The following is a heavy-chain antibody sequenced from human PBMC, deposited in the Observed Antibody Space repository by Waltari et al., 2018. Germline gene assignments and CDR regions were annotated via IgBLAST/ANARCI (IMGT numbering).Heavy chain of an antibody. J-gene: IGHJ3*02. CDR2: IYYSGST. V-gene: IGHV4-39*07. D-gene: IGHD2-21*01. Sequence: LQLQESGPGLVRPSETLSLTCTVSGGSIRSSSYYWGLIRQPPGKGLEWIGSIYYSGSTYYNPSLKSRVTISVDTSKNQFSLKLSSVTAADTAVYYCAREIVVVIAIGLRAFDSWGQGTMVTVSS. CDR1: GGSIRSSSYY. CDR3: AREIVVVIAIGLRAFDS.